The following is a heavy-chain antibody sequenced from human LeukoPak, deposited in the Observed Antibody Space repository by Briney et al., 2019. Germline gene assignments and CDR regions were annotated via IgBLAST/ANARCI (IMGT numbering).Heavy chain of an antibody. D-gene: IGHD3-22*01. V-gene: IGHV4-38-2*02. CDR3: ARDLSYDSSGPAEYFDY. Sequence: SETLSLTCTVSGYSISSGYYWGWILQPPGKGLEWIVSIYHSGSTYYNPSHKSRVTISVDTSKNQFSLKLSSVTAADTAVYYCARDLSYDSSGPAEYFDYWGQGTLVTVSS. CDR2: IYHSGST. CDR1: GYSISSGYY. J-gene: IGHJ4*02.